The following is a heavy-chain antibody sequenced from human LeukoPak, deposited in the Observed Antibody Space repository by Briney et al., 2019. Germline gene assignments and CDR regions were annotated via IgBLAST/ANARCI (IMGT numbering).Heavy chain of an antibody. CDR2: IYYSGST. CDR1: GGSMSSYY. CDR3: ARGRSYYDSTGYAY. D-gene: IGHD3-22*01. V-gene: IGHV4-59*12. Sequence: PSETLSLTCTVSGGSMSSYYWSWIRQTPGKGLEWIGYIYYSGSTNYNPSLKSRVTISVDTSKNQFSLKLTSVSAADTAVYYCARGRSYYDSTGYAYWGQGTQVTVSS. J-gene: IGHJ4*02.